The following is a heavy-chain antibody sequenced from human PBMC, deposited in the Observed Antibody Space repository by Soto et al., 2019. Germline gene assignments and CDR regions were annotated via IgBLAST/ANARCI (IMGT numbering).Heavy chain of an antibody. CDR1: GFTFSDHW. V-gene: IGHV3-74*01. CDR2: INSGGSRT. CDR3: ARGNCSGATCFFGGTH. J-gene: IGHJ4*02. D-gene: IGHD3-16*01. Sequence: EVQLAESGGVLVQPGGSLRLSCVASGFTFSDHWMHWVRQAPGKGLVWVSRINSGGSRTNYADSVKGRFTISRDNAKNTLYLEMNSLSVEDTAVYYCARGNCSGATCFFGGTHWGRGTLVTVSS.